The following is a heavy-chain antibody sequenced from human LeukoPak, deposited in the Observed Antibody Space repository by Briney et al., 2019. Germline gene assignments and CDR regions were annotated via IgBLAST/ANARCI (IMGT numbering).Heavy chain of an antibody. J-gene: IGHJ6*02. D-gene: IGHD6-13*01. CDR3: ARESPAAAGLEYGMDV. CDR1: GYTFTGYY. CDR2: INPNSGGT. V-gene: IGHV1-2*02. Sequence: GASVKVSCKASGYTFTGYYMHWVRQAPGQGLEWMGWINPNSGGTNYAQKFQGRVTMTRDTSISTAYMELSRLRSDDTAVYYCARESPAAAGLEYGMDVWGQGTTVTVSS.